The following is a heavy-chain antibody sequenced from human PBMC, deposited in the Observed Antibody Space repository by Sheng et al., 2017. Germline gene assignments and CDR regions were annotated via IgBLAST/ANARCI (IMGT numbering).Heavy chain of an antibody. J-gene: IGHJ6*02. V-gene: IGHV3-49*04. CDR3: TSGYCDTTDCYGGNYYYYGMDV. CDR2: IRSKPYGGTT. Sequence: EVQLVESGGGLVQPGRSLRLSCTASGFGFGDYAMSWVRQAPGKGLEWVGFIRSKPYGGTTRYAASVKDRFTISRDDSKSIAYLQMNSLKTEDTAVYYCTSGYCDTTDCYGGNYYYYGMDVWGQGTTVTVSS. CDR1: GFGFGDYA. D-gene: IGHD2-2*01.